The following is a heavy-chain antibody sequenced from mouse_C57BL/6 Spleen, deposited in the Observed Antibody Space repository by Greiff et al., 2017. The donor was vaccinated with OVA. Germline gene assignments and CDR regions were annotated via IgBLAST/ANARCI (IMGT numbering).Heavy chain of an antibody. J-gene: IGHJ3*01. CDR2: INPNNGGT. CDR3: ARAGDYGNRFAY. V-gene: IGHV1-26*01. CDR1: GYTFTDYY. D-gene: IGHD2-1*01. Sequence: EVQLQQSGPELVKPGASVKISCKASGYTFTDYYMNWVKQSHGKSLEWIGDINPNNGGTSYNQKFKGKATLTVDKSSSTAYMELRSLTSEDSAVYYCARAGDYGNRFAYWGQGTLVTVSA.